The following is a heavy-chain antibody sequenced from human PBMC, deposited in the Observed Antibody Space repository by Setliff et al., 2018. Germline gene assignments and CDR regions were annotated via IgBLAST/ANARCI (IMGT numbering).Heavy chain of an antibody. CDR2: IWFDGSKK. Sequence: HPGGSLRLSCAASGFTFSSYPMHWVRQAPGKGLEWVAFIWFDGSKKYYVDSVKGRFTVSRDNSKDTLYLQMNNLRVEDSAKYYCVSFSWRGCSGDTCYSGDDSFDMWGQGTVVTVSS. V-gene: IGHV3-30*02. CDR3: VSFSWRGCSGDTCYSGDDSFDM. J-gene: IGHJ3*02. CDR1: GFTFSSYP. D-gene: IGHD2-15*01.